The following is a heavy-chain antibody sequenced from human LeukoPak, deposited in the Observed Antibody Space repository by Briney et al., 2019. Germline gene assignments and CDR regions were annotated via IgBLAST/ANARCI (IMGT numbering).Heavy chain of an antibody. CDR3: AREESYDFWSGYYNWFDP. CDR1: GFNFSSYW. Sequence: HPGGSLRLSCAASGFNFSSYWMSCVRQAPGKGLEWVANIKQDGSEKYYVDSVKGRFTISRDNAKNSLYLQMNSLRAEDTAVYYCAREESYDFWSGYYNWFDPWGQGTLVTVSS. CDR2: IKQDGSEK. V-gene: IGHV3-7*01. J-gene: IGHJ5*02. D-gene: IGHD3-3*01.